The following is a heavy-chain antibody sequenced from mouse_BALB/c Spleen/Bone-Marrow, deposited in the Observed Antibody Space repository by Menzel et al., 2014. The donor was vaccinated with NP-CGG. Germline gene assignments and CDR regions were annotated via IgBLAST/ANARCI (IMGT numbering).Heavy chain of an antibody. CDR2: IDPASGNT. CDR3: ARSRDYGSSYYAMDY. D-gene: IGHD1-1*01. CDR1: GFNIKDTY. Sequence: EVKLMESGAELVKPGASVKLSCTASGFNIKDTYMHWVKQRPEQGLEWIGRIDPASGNTKYDPKFQGKATITADTSSNTAYLQLSSLTSEDTAVYYCARSRDYGSSYYAMDYWGQGTSVTVSS. V-gene: IGHV14-3*02. J-gene: IGHJ4*01.